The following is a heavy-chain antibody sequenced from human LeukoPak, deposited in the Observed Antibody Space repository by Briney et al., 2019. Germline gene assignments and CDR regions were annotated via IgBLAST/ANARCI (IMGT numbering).Heavy chain of an antibody. CDR3: AKDNRGYSYGRFDY. D-gene: IGHD5-18*01. CDR2: ISGSGGTT. J-gene: IGHJ4*02. Sequence: GGSLRLSCTASGFTFSNFAMSWVRQAPGKGLEWVSCISGSGGTTYYADSVKGRFIISRDNSKKTLYLQMNSLRAGDTAVYYCAKDNRGYSYGRFDYWGQGTLVTVSS. CDR1: GFTFSNFA. V-gene: IGHV3-23*01.